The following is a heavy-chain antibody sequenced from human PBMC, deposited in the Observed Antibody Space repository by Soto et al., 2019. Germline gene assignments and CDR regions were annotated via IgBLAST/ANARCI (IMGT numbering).Heavy chain of an antibody. CDR2: IQGGGSS. J-gene: IGHJ4*02. Sequence: EVLLDESGGGFVQPGGSLRLSCAASGFTVSNNYMTWVRQAPGKGLEWVSVIQGGGSSSYAHSVMDRFTISRDSSMNPVFLDMNSVRPEDSAVYFCARGEGSGSNALGDWGEGPLVTVSS. V-gene: IGHV3-66*01. CDR3: ARGEGSGSNALGD. D-gene: IGHD3-10*01. CDR1: GFTVSNNY.